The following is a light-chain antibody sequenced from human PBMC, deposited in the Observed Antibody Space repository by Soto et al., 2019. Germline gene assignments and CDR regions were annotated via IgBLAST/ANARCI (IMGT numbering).Light chain of an antibody. CDR2: GAS. V-gene: IGKV3D-20*02. Sequence: EIVLTQSPGTLSLSPGERATLSCRASQSVSSTYLAWYQQKPGQAPRLLIYGASTRATGIPARFSGSGSGTNFTLTISRLEHEDFAEYYRQQSSNWRTFGQGTQLEIK. J-gene: IGKJ5*01. CDR1: QSVSSTY. CDR3: QQSSNWRT.